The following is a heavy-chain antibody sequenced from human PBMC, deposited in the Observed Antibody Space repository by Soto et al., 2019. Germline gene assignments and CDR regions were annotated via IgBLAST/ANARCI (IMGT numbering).Heavy chain of an antibody. CDR2: INPSGGST. D-gene: IGHD1-7*01. CDR3: ASSTTGTTGSVFDY. J-gene: IGHJ4*02. CDR1: GYTFTSYG. V-gene: IGHV1-46*01. Sequence: ASVKVSCKASGYTFTSYGISWVRQAPGQGLEWMGIINPSGGSTSYAQKFQGRVTMTRDTSTSTVYMELSSLRSEDTAVYYCASSTTGTTGSVFDYWGQGTLVTVSS.